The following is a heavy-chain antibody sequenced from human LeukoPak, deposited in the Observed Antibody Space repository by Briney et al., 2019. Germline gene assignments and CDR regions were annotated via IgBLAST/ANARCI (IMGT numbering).Heavy chain of an antibody. CDR2: VNPNSGNT. Sequence: GASVKVSYKASGYTFTSYDINWVRQATGQGLEWMGWVNPNSGNTGYAQKFQGRVTITRNTSVSTVYMELSSLRSEDTAVYYCARGAPDFWSVYYMDVWGKGTTVTVSS. J-gene: IGHJ6*03. V-gene: IGHV1-8*03. CDR1: GYTFTSYD. D-gene: IGHD3-3*01. CDR3: ARGAPDFWSVYYMDV.